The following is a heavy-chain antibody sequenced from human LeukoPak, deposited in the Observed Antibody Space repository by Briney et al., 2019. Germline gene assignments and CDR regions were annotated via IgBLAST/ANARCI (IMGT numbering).Heavy chain of an antibody. CDR3: AKLSGSYDFDY. CDR2: ISYDGSNK. CDR1: GFTFSSYG. Sequence: GRSLRLSCAASGFTFSSYGMHWVRQAPGKGLEWVAVISYDGSNKYYADSVKGRFTISRDNSKNTLYLQMNSLRAEDTAVYYCAKLSGSYDFDYWGQGTLVTVSS. J-gene: IGHJ4*02. V-gene: IGHV3-30*18. D-gene: IGHD1-26*01.